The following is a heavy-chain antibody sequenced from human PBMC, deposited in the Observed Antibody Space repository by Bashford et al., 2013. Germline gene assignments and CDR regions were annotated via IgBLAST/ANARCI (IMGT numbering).Heavy chain of an antibody. J-gene: IGHJ3*01. V-gene: IGHV4-59*08. D-gene: IGHD3-3*01. Sequence: SETLSLTCTVSGDSMHAYYWSWIRQPPGRGLEWIGNIYYTGSTNYNPSLKSRLTISVDTSKNQFSLQLISVTAADTAVYYCARHFSAFDVWGQGDNGHRL. CDR3: ARHFSAFDV. CDR1: GDSMHAYY. CDR2: IYYTGST.